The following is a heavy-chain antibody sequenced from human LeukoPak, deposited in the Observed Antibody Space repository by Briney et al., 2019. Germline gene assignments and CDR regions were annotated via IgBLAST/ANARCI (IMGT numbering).Heavy chain of an antibody. J-gene: IGHJ3*02. Sequence: GGSLRLSCAASGFTFDDYAMHWVRQAPGKGLEWVSGISWNSGSIGYADSVKGRFTISRDNAKNSLYLQVNSLRAEDMALYYCASEAGAHDAFDIWGQGTMVTVSS. D-gene: IGHD6-19*01. CDR1: GFTFDDYA. CDR3: ASEAGAHDAFDI. CDR2: ISWNSGSI. V-gene: IGHV3-9*03.